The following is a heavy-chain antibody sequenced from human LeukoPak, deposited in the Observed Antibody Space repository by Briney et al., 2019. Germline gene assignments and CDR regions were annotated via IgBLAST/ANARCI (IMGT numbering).Heavy chain of an antibody. CDR2: IDHSGST. CDR3: ARHEPYYYYMDV. J-gene: IGHJ6*03. D-gene: IGHD1-14*01. Sequence: PSETLSLTCAVYGGSFSGYYWSWIRQPPGKGLEWIGEIDHSGSTNYNPYLKSRVTISVDTSKNQFSLKLSSVTAADTAVYYCARHEPYYYYMDVWGKGTTVTVSS. V-gene: IGHV4-34*01. CDR1: GGSFSGYY.